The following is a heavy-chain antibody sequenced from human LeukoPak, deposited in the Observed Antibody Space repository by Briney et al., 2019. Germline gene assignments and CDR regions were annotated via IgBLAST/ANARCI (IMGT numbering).Heavy chain of an antibody. CDR1: GYTFTGYY. CDR2: INPNSGGT. J-gene: IGHJ5*02. CDR3: ARGPPGELEPYNSFDP. V-gene: IGHV1-2*02. Sequence: ASVKVSCKASGYTFTGYYMHWVRQAPGQGIEWMGWINPNSGGTNYAQKFQGRVTMTRDTSISTAYMELSRLRSDDTAVYYCARGPPGELEPYNSFDPWGQGTLVTVSS. D-gene: IGHD1-1*01.